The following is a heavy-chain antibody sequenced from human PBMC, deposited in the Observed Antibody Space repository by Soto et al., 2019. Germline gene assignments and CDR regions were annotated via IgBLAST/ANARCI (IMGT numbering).Heavy chain of an antibody. J-gene: IGHJ4*02. CDR3: ARHGPLYYSYGSPGGYFFDY. Sequence: QLQLQESGPGLVKPSETLSLTCTVSGGSISSSSYYWGWIRQPPGKGLEWIGSIYYSGSTYYNPSLKSRVTISVDTSKNQFSLKLSSVTAADTAVYYCARHGPLYYSYGSPGGYFFDYWGQGTLVTVSS. CDR1: GGSISSSSYY. CDR2: IYYSGST. D-gene: IGHD5-18*01. V-gene: IGHV4-39*01.